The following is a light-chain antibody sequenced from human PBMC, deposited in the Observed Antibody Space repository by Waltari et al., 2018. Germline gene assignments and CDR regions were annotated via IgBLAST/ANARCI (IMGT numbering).Light chain of an antibody. Sequence: QLVVTQSPSASAPLGASVKLTCTLSSGHSSNVIAWLQQRPEKGPRYLMKVNSDGSHSKGDEIPDRFSGSSSGAERYLTISSLQSDDEADYYCQTGGHGTWVFGGGNKLTVL. V-gene: IGLV4-69*01. CDR1: SGHSSNV. CDR3: QTGGHGTWV. CDR2: VNSDGSH. J-gene: IGLJ3*02.